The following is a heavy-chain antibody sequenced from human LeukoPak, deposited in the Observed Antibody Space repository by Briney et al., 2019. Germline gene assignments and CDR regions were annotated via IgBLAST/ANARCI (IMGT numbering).Heavy chain of an antibody. Sequence: ASVKVSCKASGYTFTSYDINWVRQATGQGLEWMGWMNPNSGNTGYAQKFQGRVTITRNTSISTAYMELSSLRSEDTAVYYCARSFPGIAAAGKAGYYYYYMDVWGKGTTVTVSS. CDR1: GYTFTSYD. V-gene: IGHV1-8*03. CDR3: ARSFPGIAAAGKAGYYYYYMDV. D-gene: IGHD6-13*01. CDR2: MNPNSGNT. J-gene: IGHJ6*03.